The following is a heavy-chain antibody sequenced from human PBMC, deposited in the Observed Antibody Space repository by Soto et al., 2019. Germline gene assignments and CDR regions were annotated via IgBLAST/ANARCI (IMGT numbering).Heavy chain of an antibody. V-gene: IGHV4-59*01. D-gene: IGHD2-2*01. Sequence: SETLSLTCSVAGGSSSRYYWSWIRQPPGKGLEWIGYIYYSGSTNYNPSLKSRVTISVDTSKNQFSLKLSSVTAADTAVYYCAREAVGVVVPAALGAINAFDIWGKGTMVTVSS. CDR2: IYYSGST. CDR3: AREAVGVVVPAALGAINAFDI. CDR1: GGSSSRYY. J-gene: IGHJ3*02.